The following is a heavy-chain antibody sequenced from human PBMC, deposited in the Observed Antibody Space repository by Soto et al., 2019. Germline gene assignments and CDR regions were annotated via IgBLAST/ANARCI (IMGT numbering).Heavy chain of an antibody. V-gene: IGHV1-46*01. D-gene: IGHD4-17*01. CDR2: ISPSGGIT. CDR3: AREAGDRAFDF. Sequence: GASVKVSCKASGNTFTSYQMHWVRQAPGQGLEWMGIISPSGGITTSAQKFQGRVTMARDTSTSTVSMELSSLRSEDTAVYYCAREAGDRAFDFWGQGTLVNVSS. J-gene: IGHJ4*02. CDR1: GNTFTSYQ.